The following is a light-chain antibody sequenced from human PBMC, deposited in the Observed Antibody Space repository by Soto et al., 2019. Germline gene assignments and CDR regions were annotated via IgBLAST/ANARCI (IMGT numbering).Light chain of an antibody. CDR2: DAS. CDR3: QQRSN. Sequence: ENVLTQSPGTLSLSPGERATLSCRATQGISSSYLAWYQQKPGQAPRLLIYDASNRATGIPARFSGSGSGTDFTLTISSLEPEDFAVYYCQQRSNFGQGTRLEI. J-gene: IGKJ5*01. CDR1: QGISSSY. V-gene: IGKV3-11*01.